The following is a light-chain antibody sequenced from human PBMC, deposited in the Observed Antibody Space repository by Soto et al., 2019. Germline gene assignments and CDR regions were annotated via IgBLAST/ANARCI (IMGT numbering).Light chain of an antibody. Sequence: DIRMTQSPSTLPASIGDRVTITCRACQSISRWLAWYQQKPGKAPKLLIHDASNLESGVPSRFSGSGSGTEFTLTISSLQPDDFATYYCQQYNSYWTFGQGTKVEIK. J-gene: IGKJ1*01. CDR1: QSISRW. CDR2: DAS. CDR3: QQYNSYWT. V-gene: IGKV1-5*01.